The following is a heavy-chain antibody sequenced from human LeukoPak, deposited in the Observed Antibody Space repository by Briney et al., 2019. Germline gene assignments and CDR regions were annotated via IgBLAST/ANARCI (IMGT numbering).Heavy chain of an antibody. CDR1: GYTFTGSY. D-gene: IGHD2-2*01. J-gene: IGHJ4*02. Sequence: ASVKVSCKASGYTFTGSYMHWVRQAPGQGLEWMGWTNPNSGGTNYAQKFQGRVTMTRETSISTAYMELSRLRSDDTAVYYCARDVALGYCSSTSCSTFDYWGQGTLVTVSS. CDR3: ARDVALGYCSSTSCSTFDY. CDR2: TNPNSGGT. V-gene: IGHV1-2*02.